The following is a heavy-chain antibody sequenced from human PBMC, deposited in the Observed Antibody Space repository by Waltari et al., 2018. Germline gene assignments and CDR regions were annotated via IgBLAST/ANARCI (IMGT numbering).Heavy chain of an antibody. CDR2: ISWNSGSI. Sequence: EVQLVESGGGLVQPGRSLRLSCAASGFTFDDYAMHWVRQAPGKGLEWVSGISWNSGSIGYADSVKGRLTISRDNAKNSLYLQMNSLRAEDMALYYCAKEGARRGLFDYWGQGTLVTVSS. D-gene: IGHD3-10*01. V-gene: IGHV3-9*03. J-gene: IGHJ4*02. CDR1: GFTFDDYA. CDR3: AKEGARRGLFDY.